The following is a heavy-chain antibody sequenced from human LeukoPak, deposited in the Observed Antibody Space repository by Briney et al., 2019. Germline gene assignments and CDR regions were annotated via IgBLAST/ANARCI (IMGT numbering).Heavy chain of an antibody. CDR1: SPSVSSGSYY. D-gene: IGHD6-13*01. V-gene: IGHV4-61*01. CDR3: ARAPSAWQQFAY. J-gene: IGHJ4*02. CDR2: IYYSGST. Sequence: KPSETLSLTCTVSSPSVSSGSYYWSWIRQPPGKGLEWFGYIYYSGSTNYNPSLKSRVTISVDTSKNQFSLKLSSVTAADTAVYYCARAPSAWQQFAYWGQGTLVTVSS.